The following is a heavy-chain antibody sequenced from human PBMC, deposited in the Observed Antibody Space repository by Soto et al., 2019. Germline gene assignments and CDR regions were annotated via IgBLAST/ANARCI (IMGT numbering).Heavy chain of an antibody. D-gene: IGHD1-26*01. CDR3: ARGVGATTFRWFDP. Sequence: SETLSLTCTVSGGSVSSGSYYWSWIRQPPGKGLEWIGYIYYSGSTNYNPSLKSRVTISVDTSKNQFSLKLSSVTAADTAVYYCARGVGATTFRWFDPWGQGTLVTV. J-gene: IGHJ5*02. V-gene: IGHV4-61*01. CDR2: IYYSGST. CDR1: GGSVSSGSYY.